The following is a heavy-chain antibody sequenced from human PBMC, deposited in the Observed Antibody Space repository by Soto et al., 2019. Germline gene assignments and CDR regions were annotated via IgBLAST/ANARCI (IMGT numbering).Heavy chain of an antibody. CDR2: IYYSGRT. CDR3: ARQRTTVVTQAYFDH. CDR1: GESISSSSYY. Sequence: PSETLSLTCIVSGESISSSSYYWGWIRQPPGNGLEWIGSIYYSGRTYYNPSFKSRVTISIDTSKNQFSLKHSSVTATDTAVYYCARQRTTVVTQAYFDHWGQGALGTVSS. D-gene: IGHD2-21*02. J-gene: IGHJ4*02. V-gene: IGHV4-39*01.